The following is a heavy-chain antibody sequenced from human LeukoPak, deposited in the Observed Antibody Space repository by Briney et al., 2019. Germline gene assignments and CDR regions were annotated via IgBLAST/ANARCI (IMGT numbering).Heavy chain of an antibody. CDR1: GGTFSSYT. Sequence: ASVKVSCKASGGTFSSYTISWVRQAPGQGLEWMGRIIPILGIANYAQKFQGRVTITADKSTSTAYMELSSLRSEDTAVYYCARQGDWESSYFDYWGQGVLVTVAS. D-gene: IGHD2-21*02. CDR2: IIPILGIA. J-gene: IGHJ4*02. CDR3: ARQGDWESSYFDY. V-gene: IGHV1-69*02.